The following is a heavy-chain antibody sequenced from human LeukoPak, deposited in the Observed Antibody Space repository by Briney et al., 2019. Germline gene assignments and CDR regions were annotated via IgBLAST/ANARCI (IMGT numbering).Heavy chain of an antibody. CDR3: ARGFRDIVALYYYYYMDV. Sequence: SETLSLTCTVSGGSISSYYWSWIRQPPGKGLEWIGYIYYSGSTNYNPSLKSRVTISVDTSKNQFSLKLSTVTAADTAVYYCARGFRDIVALYYYYYMDVWGKGTTVTVSS. D-gene: IGHD5-12*01. CDR2: IYYSGST. V-gene: IGHV4-59*01. CDR1: GGSISSYY. J-gene: IGHJ6*03.